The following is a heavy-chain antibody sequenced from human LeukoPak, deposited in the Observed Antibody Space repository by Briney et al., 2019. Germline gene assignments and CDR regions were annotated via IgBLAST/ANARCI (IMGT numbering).Heavy chain of an antibody. CDR1: GYTFTGYY. D-gene: IGHD1-26*01. J-gene: IGHJ3*02. CDR3: AREAPSGSYHSGAFDI. CDR2: INPNSGGT. Sequence: ASVNVSCKASGYTFTGYYMHWVRQAPGQGLEWMGRINPNSGGTNYAQKFQGRVTMTRDTSISTAYMELSRLRSDDTAVYYCAREAPSGSYHSGAFDIWGQGTMVTVSS. V-gene: IGHV1-2*06.